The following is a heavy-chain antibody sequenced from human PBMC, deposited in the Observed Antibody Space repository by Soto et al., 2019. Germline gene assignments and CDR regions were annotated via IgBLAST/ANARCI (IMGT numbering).Heavy chain of an antibody. Sequence: PGASLKISCNGSGYSFASHWVAWVRQMPEKGLEWIGTIYPGDSDTKYSSAFRGHVTISADTSVSTAYLQWRSLEATDSAIYYCARYSGSYWHYLDFWGQGTLVTVSS. J-gene: IGHJ4*02. V-gene: IGHV5-51*01. CDR1: GYSFASHW. CDR2: IYPGDSDT. D-gene: IGHD1-26*01. CDR3: ARYSGSYWHYLDF.